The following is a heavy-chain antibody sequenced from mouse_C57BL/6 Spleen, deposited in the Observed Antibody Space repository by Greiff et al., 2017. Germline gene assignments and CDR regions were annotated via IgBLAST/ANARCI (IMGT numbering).Heavy chain of an antibody. D-gene: IGHD2-3*01. V-gene: IGHV1-54*01. J-gene: IGHJ2*01. Sequence: VQLQQSGAELVRPGTSVKVSCKASGYAFTNYLIEWVKQRPGQGLEWIGVINPGSGGTNYNEKFKGKATLTADKSSSTAYMQLSSLTSEDSAVYFCARTGDGYCDYWGQGTTRTVSS. CDR2: INPGSGGT. CDR1: GYAFTNYL. CDR3: ARTGDGYCDY.